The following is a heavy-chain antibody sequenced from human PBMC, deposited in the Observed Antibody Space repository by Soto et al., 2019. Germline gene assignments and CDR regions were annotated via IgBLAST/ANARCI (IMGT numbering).Heavy chain of an antibody. CDR1: GGTFSSYA. J-gene: IGHJ5*02. Sequence: SVKVSCKASGGTFSSYAISWVRQAPGQGLEWMGGIIPIYGTANYAQKFQGRVTITRDTSASTAYMELSSLRSEDTAVYYCARGPIPTSIDWFDPWGQGTLVTVSS. CDR2: IIPIYGTA. CDR3: ARGPIPTSIDWFDP. V-gene: IGHV1-69*05.